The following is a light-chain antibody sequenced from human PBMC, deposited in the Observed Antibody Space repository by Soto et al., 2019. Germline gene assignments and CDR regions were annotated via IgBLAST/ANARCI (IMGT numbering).Light chain of an antibody. J-gene: IGKJ3*01. V-gene: IGKV1-6*01. Sequence: AIQMTQSPSSLSSSVGDRVTITCRASQGIRNDLDWFQQKPGKAPELLIYAASNWQSGVPARFSGSGSGTDFTLTISSLQPEDFATYYCLQKYFYPFTFGPGTKVDIK. CDR2: AAS. CDR3: LQKYFYPFT. CDR1: QGIRND.